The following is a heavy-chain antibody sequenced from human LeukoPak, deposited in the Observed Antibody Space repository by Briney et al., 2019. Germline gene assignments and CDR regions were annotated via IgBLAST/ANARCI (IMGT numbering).Heavy chain of an antibody. J-gene: IGHJ1*01. CDR2: IYYSGRT. CDR3: ARRRYYDGSGYLE. V-gene: IGHV4-39*01. D-gene: IGHD3-22*01. CDR1: GDSVSRSDSY. Sequence: HPSETLSLTCSVSGDSVSRSDSYWGWIRQPPGKGLEWIGTIYYSGRTYYSPSLKSRVTMSVDPSNNQFSLNLRSVTAADTAVYYCARRRYYDGSGYLEWGQGTLLSVSS.